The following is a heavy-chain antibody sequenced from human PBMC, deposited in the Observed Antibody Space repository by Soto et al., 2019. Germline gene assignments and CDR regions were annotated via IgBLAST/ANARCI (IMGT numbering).Heavy chain of an antibody. V-gene: IGHV3-53*04. CDR2: IYSGGST. D-gene: IGHD1-26*01. J-gene: IGHJ4*02. CDR1: GFTVSSNY. Sequence: GGSLRLSCAASGFTVSSNYMSWVRQAPGKGLEWVSVIYSGGSTYYADSVKGRFTISRHNSKNTLYLQMNSLRAEDTAVYYCAKGSSGSYEVFDYWGQGTLVTVSS. CDR3: AKGSSGSYEVFDY.